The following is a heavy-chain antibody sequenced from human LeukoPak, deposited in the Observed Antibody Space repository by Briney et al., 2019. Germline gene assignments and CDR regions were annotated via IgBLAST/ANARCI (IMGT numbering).Heavy chain of an antibody. CDR1: GFTFSSYN. Sequence: KPGGSLRLSCAASGFTFSSYNMNWVRQAPGKGLEWVSSISSSSSYIYYAGSVKGRFTISRDNAKNSLYLQMNSLRVEDTAVYYCARAPTFSGWFDYWGQGTLVTVSS. CDR3: ARAPTFSGWFDY. J-gene: IGHJ4*02. CDR2: ISSSSSYI. V-gene: IGHV3-21*01. D-gene: IGHD6-19*01.